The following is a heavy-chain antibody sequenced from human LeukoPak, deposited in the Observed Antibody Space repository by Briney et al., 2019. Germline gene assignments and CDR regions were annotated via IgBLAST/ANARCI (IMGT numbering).Heavy chain of an antibody. Sequence: PGGFLRLSCAASGFTFSSYGMHWVRQAPGKGLEWVAVISYDGSNKYYADSVKGRFTISRDNSKNTLYLQMNSLRAEDTAVYYCAKESLYGSGSYLDYWGQGTLVTVSS. D-gene: IGHD3-10*01. V-gene: IGHV3-30*18. CDR3: AKESLYGSGSYLDY. CDR2: ISYDGSNK. J-gene: IGHJ4*02. CDR1: GFTFSSYG.